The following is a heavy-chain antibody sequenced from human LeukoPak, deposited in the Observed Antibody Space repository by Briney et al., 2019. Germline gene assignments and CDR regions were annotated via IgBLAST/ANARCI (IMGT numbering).Heavy chain of an antibody. V-gene: IGHV4-59*08. CDR3: ARLGFSNSGSYLAPSDY. J-gene: IGHJ4*02. D-gene: IGHD1-26*01. CDR2: IYYSGGT. CDR1: GGSISSYY. Sequence: KPSETLSLTCTVSGGSISSYYWSWIRQPPGKGLEWIGYIYYSGGTNYNPSLKSRVTISVDTSKNQFSLKLSSVTAADTAVYCCARLGFSNSGSYLAPSDYWGQGTLVTVSS.